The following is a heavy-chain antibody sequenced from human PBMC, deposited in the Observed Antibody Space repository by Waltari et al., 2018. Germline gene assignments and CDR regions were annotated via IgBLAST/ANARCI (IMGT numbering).Heavy chain of an antibody. CDR1: GYTFTGYY. Sequence: QVQLVQSGAEVKKPGASVKVSCKASGYTFTGYYMHWVRQAPGQGLEWMGRINPNSGGTNDAQKFQGRVTMTRDTSISTAYMELSRLRSDDTAVYYCAREYRVHYYGSGSRPGAFDIWGQGTMVTVSS. D-gene: IGHD3-10*01. CDR3: AREYRVHYYGSGSRPGAFDI. J-gene: IGHJ3*02. CDR2: INPNSGGT. V-gene: IGHV1-2*06.